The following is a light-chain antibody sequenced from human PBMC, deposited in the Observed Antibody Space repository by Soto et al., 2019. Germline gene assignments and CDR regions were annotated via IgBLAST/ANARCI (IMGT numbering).Light chain of an antibody. CDR3: QQSYNTPPT. CDR1: QSISSY. J-gene: IGKJ1*01. V-gene: IGKV1-39*01. CDR2: AAS. Sequence: DIQMTQSPSSLSASVGGRVTITCRASQSISSYLNWYQQKPGKAPKLLIYAASSLQTGVPSRFSGSGSGTDFTLTIRSLQPEDFATYYCQQSYNTPPTFGQGTKVEIK.